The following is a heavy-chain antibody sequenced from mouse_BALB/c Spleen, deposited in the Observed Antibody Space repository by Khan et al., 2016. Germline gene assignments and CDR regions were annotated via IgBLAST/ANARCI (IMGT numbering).Heavy chain of an antibody. CDR3: ARHGDSFYIAY. CDR2: FYPGSGSI. J-gene: IGHJ3*01. D-gene: IGHD2-12*01. V-gene: IGHV1-62-2*01. CDR1: GYSFNDYI. Sequence: QVQLKQSGAELVKPGASVKLSCKASGYSFNDYIIYWIKQRSGQGLEWIGWFYPGSGSIKYNEKFKDKATLTADKSSSTVYMEYSRLTSEVSAVYDCARHGDSFYIAYWCQGTLVTVSA.